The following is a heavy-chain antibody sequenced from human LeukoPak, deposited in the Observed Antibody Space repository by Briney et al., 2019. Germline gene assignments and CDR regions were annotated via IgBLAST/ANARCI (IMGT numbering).Heavy chain of an antibody. CDR3: ARVVVVPAAIFWFDP. J-gene: IGHJ5*02. V-gene: IGHV3-7*01. CDR1: RFTFSDYS. CDR2: IKQDGSEK. Sequence: GGSLRLSCAASRFTFSDYSMNWVRQAPGKGLEWVANIKQDGSEKYYVDSAKGRFTISRDNAKNSLYLQMNSLRAEDTAVYYCARVVVVPAAIFWFDPWGQGTLVTVSS. D-gene: IGHD2-2*02.